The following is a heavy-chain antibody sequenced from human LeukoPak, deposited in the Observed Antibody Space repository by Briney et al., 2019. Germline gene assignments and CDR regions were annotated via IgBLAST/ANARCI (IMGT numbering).Heavy chain of an antibody. J-gene: IGHJ3*02. CDR1: GFTFDDYA. CDR3: ARVYGVIDAFDI. D-gene: IGHD4-17*01. Sequence: PGGSLRLSCAASGFTFDDYAIHWVRQAPGKGLEWVSGINWNGGSTGYADSVKGRFTISRDNAKNSLYLQMNSLRAEDTALYYCARVYGVIDAFDIWGQGTMVTVSS. V-gene: IGHV3-20*04. CDR2: INWNGGST.